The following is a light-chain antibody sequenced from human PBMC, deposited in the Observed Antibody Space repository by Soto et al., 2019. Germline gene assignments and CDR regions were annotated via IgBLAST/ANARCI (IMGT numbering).Light chain of an antibody. CDR1: SSNIGAGYD. J-gene: IGLJ2*01. V-gene: IGLV1-40*01. CDR3: QSYDSSLKV. Sequence: QSVLTQPPSVSGAPGQRVTISCTGSSSNIGAGYDVHWYQQLPGTAPKLLIYGNSNRPSGVPDRFSGSKSGTSASLAITGLQAEDEADYYCQSYDSSLKVFGGGIQLTVL. CDR2: GNS.